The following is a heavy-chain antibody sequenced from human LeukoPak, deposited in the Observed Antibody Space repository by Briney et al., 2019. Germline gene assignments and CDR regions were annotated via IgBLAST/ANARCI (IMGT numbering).Heavy chain of an antibody. CDR1: GFTFNGYS. CDR3: ARGADTHFDY. D-gene: IGHD2-15*01. Sequence: GGSLRLSCTASGFTFNGYSMNWVRQAPGKGLEWVSAIGTAGDTYYQGSVRGRFTMSRENAKNSLYLQVNSLTAGDTAVYYCARGADTHFDYWGQGILVTVSS. CDR2: IGTAGDT. V-gene: IGHV3-13*04. J-gene: IGHJ4*02.